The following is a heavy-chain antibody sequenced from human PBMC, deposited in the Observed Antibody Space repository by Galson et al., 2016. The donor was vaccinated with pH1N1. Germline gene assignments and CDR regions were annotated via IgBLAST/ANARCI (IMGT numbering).Heavy chain of an antibody. CDR2: MNPNNGNA. Sequence: SVKVSCKASGYTLTSYDINWVRQATGQGLEWMGWMNPNNGNADYAPKFQGRVTLTRNASINTAYMELSSLTSEDTAVYYCARGPVYWYFDLRGRGTPVIVSS. CDR3: ARGPVYWYFDL. CDR1: GYTLTSYD. J-gene: IGHJ2*01. V-gene: IGHV1-8*01.